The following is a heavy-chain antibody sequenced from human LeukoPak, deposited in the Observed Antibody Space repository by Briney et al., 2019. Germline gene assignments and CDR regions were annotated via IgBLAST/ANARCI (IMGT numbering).Heavy chain of an antibody. CDR1: GFIFDNYG. V-gene: IGHV3-20*01. J-gene: IGHJ4*02. D-gene: IGHD3-22*01. Sequence: PGGSLRLSCAATGFIFDNYGMSWVRQAPGKGLEGVSVINWNGAGTRYADSVKGRFTISRDKAKNSLYLQMNRLRAEDTALYDCARVTVYSDSSGYFDSWGQGALVTLSS. CDR3: ARVTVYSDSSGYFDS. CDR2: INWNGAGT.